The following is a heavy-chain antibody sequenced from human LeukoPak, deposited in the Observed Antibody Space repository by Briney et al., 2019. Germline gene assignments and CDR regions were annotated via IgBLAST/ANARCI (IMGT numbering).Heavy chain of an antibody. D-gene: IGHD2-2*02. CDR3: AAGQVYCSSTSCYKGYYYYYMDV. J-gene: IGHJ6*03. CDR2: MVVGSGNT. Sequence: ASVKVSCKASGFTFTSSAMQWVRQARGQRLEWIGWMVVGSGNTNYAQKFQERVTITRDMSTSTAYMELSSLRSEDTAVYYCAAGQVYCSSTSCYKGYYYYYMDVWGKGTTVTVSS. CDR1: GFTFTSSA. V-gene: IGHV1-58*02.